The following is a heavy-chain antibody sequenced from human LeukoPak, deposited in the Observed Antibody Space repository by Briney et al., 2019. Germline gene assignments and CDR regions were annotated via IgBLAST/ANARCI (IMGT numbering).Heavy chain of an antibody. CDR1: GLTLSTYW. V-gene: IGHV3-74*01. Sequence: PGGSLRLSCEASGLTLSTYWIHWVRHGPVQGLEWVSRINGDGSSTSYADSVKGRFTISRDNAKSTVYLQMNSLTAEDTAVYHCARAFCPGGSCYGRFDYWGQGTLVTVSS. D-gene: IGHD2-15*01. CDR2: INGDGSST. CDR3: ARAFCPGGSCYGRFDY. J-gene: IGHJ4*02.